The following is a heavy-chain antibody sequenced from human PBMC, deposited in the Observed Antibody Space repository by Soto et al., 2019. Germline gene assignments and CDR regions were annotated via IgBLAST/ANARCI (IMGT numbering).Heavy chain of an antibody. Sequence: EVQLVESGGGLVKPGGSLRLSCAASGFTFSSYSMNWVRQAPGKGLEWVSSISSSSSYIYYADSVKGRFTISRDNAKNSLYLQMNSLRAEDTAVYYCARMDSQRYYYYGMDVWGQGTTVTVSS. CDR3: ARMDSQRYYYYGMDV. J-gene: IGHJ6*02. CDR1: GFTFSSYS. D-gene: IGHD6-25*01. CDR2: ISSSSSYI. V-gene: IGHV3-21*01.